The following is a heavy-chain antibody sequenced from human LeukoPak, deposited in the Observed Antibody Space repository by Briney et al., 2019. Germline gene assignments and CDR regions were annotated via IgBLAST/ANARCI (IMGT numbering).Heavy chain of an antibody. CDR1: GFTFSSYA. V-gene: IGHV3-23*01. Sequence: GASLRLSCAASGFTFSSYAMSWARQAPGKGLEWVSAISGSGGSTYYADSVKGRFTISRDNSKNTLYLQMNSLRAEDTAVYYCAKGPGQWLVPGAFDYWGQGTLVTVSS. D-gene: IGHD6-19*01. J-gene: IGHJ4*02. CDR3: AKGPGQWLVPGAFDY. CDR2: ISGSGGST.